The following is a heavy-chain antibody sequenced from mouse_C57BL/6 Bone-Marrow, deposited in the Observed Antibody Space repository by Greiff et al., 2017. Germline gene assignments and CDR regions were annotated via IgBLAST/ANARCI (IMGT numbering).Heavy chain of an antibody. D-gene: IGHD2-10*02. CDR3: ASGYGKGFAY. Sequence: VQLKESGPELVKPGASVKIPCKASGYTFTDYNMDWVKQSHGKSLEWIGDINPNNGGTIYNQKFKGKATLTVDKSSSTAYMELRSLTSEDTAVYYCASGYGKGFAYWGQGTLVTGSA. CDR2: INPNNGGT. J-gene: IGHJ3*01. V-gene: IGHV1-18*01. CDR1: GYTFTDYN.